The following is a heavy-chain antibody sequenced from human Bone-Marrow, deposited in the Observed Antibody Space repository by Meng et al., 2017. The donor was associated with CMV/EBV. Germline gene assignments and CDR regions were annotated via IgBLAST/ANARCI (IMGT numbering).Heavy chain of an antibody. CDR2: INPSGGST. CDR3: ARDQAAVRFLEWLLPFDP. V-gene: IGHV1-46*01. CDR1: GYTFTSYY. D-gene: IGHD3-3*01. Sequence: ASVKVSCEASGYTFTSYYMHWVRQAPGQGLEWMGIINPSGGSTSYAQKFQGRVTMTRDTSTSTVYMELSSLRSEDTAVYYCARDQAAVRFLEWLLPFDPWGQGTLVTVSS. J-gene: IGHJ5*02.